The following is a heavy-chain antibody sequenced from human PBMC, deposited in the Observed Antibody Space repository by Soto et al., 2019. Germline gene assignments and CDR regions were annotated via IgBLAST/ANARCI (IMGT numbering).Heavy chain of an antibody. CDR2: ISAYNGKT. J-gene: IGHJ6*02. D-gene: IGHD5-12*01. CDR1: GYTFTSYG. V-gene: IGHV1-18*01. Sequence: QVQLVQSGGEVKKPGASVKLSCTASGYTFTSYGISWVRQAPGQGLEWMGWISAYNGKTNYAQNVQGRVNMTTHTSTRTAYMDLRSQRSDDTAVYYCARGGDVNYYHGMDVWGQGTTVTVS. CDR3: ARGGDVNYYHGMDV.